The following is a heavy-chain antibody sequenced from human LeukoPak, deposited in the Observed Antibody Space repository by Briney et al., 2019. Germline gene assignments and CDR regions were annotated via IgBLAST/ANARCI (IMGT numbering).Heavy chain of an antibody. Sequence: PSETLSLTCTVSGGSISSHYWSWIRQPPGKGLEWIGYIYTRGSTNYNPSLKSRVTISVDTSKNQFSLKLSSVTAADTAVYYCARLIVVVPAAKFYFDYWGQGTLVTVSS. D-gene: IGHD2-2*01. CDR2: IYTRGST. CDR3: ARLIVVVPAAKFYFDY. CDR1: GGSISSHY. J-gene: IGHJ4*02. V-gene: IGHV4-4*09.